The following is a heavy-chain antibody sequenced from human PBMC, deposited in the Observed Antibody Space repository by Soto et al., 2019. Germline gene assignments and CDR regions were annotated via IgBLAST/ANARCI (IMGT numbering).Heavy chain of an antibody. CDR1: GGSFSDYY. J-gene: IGHJ4*02. Sequence: QVQLQQWGAGLLKPSETLSLTCAVYGGSFSDYYWSWIRQPPGKGLGWIGEINHSGSTIYNPSLKCRVTMSVDTSKIQFSLNLSSVTAADTAVYYCARGGCSGGSCYRPFFSDWGQGTQVTVSS. V-gene: IGHV4-34*02. D-gene: IGHD2-15*01. CDR2: INHSGST. CDR3: ARGGCSGGSCYRPFFSD.